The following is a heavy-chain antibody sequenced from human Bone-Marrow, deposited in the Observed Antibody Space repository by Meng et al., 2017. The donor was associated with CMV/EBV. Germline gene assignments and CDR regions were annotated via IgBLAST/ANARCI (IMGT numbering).Heavy chain of an antibody. CDR2: ISSSSSYI. Sequence: LSLTCAASGFTFSSYSMNWVRQAPGKGLEWVSSISSSSSYIYYADSVKGRFTISRDNAKNSLYLQMNSLRAEDTAVYYCATVGASDAFDIWGQGTLVTVSS. V-gene: IGHV3-21*01. CDR1: GFTFSSYS. CDR3: ATVGASDAFDI. D-gene: IGHD1-26*01. J-gene: IGHJ3*02.